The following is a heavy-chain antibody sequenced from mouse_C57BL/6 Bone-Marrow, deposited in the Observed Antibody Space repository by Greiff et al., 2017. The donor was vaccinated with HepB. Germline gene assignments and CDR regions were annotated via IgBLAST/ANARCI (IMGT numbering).Heavy chain of an antibody. Sequence: QVQLKESGAELVKPGASVKLSCKASGYTFTEYTIHWVKQRSGQGLEWIGWFYPGSGSIKYNEKFKDKATLTADKSSSTAYMELSRLTSEDAAVYFCASPREPYYYGSSLYYFDYWGQGTTLTVSS. CDR1: GYTFTEYT. CDR2: FYPGSGSI. CDR3: ASPREPYYYGSSLYYFDY. J-gene: IGHJ2*01. D-gene: IGHD1-1*01. V-gene: IGHV1-62-2*01.